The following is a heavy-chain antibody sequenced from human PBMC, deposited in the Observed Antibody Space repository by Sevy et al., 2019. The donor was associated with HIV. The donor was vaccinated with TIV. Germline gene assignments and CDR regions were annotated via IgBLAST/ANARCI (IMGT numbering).Heavy chain of an antibody. CDR3: AKDHNRIIPLSGYLAF. D-gene: IGHD5-18*01. CDR1: GFTFTTYV. J-gene: IGHJ1*01. Sequence: GGSLRLSCAASGFTFTTYVMTWVRQAPGKGLEWVSSLTGSGGSTYYADSVKGRFTISRDNSKNTLYLQMNSLRAEDTAVYFCAKDHNRIIPLSGYLAFWGHGVLVTVSS. CDR2: LTGSGGST. V-gene: IGHV3-23*01.